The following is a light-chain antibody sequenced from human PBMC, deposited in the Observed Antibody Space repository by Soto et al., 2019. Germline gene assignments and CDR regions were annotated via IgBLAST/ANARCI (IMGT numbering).Light chain of an antibody. Sequence: DIQMTQSPSSLSASVGDRVTITCRASQSISGFLNWYQQKSGKPPQLLIYAASSLQSGVPARFSGSGSGTDFTLTISSLQPEDFATYYCQQTYITPPWTFGQGSKVEIK. V-gene: IGKV1-39*01. CDR3: QQTYITPPWT. J-gene: IGKJ1*01. CDR1: QSISGF. CDR2: AAS.